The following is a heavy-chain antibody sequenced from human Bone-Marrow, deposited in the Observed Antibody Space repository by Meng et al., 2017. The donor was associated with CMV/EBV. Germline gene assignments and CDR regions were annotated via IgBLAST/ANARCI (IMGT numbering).Heavy chain of an antibody. V-gene: IGHV3-49*04. D-gene: IGHD4-11*01. CDR3: TRTTTLYYYYYGMDV. CDR1: GFTFGDYA. J-gene: IGHJ6*02. CDR2: IRSKAYGGTT. Sequence: GGSLRLSCTASGFTFGDYAMSWVRQAPGKGLEWVGFIRSKAYGGTTEYAASVKGRFTISRDDSKSIAYLQMNSLKTEDTAVYYCTRTTTLYYYYYGMDVWGQGTTVTVSS.